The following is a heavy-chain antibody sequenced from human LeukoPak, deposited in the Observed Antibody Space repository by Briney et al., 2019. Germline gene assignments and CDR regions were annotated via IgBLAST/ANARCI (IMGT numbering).Heavy chain of an antibody. D-gene: IGHD2-21*01. CDR3: ARGVVIAPQTFDY. CDR1: GDSISSYY. V-gene: IGHV4-59*01. CDR2: IYYSGST. Sequence: SETLSLTCTVSGDSISSYYWSWIRQPPGKGLEWIGYIYYSGSTNHNPSLKSRVTISVDTSKNQFSLKLSSVTAADTAVYYCARGVVIAPQTFDYWGQGTLVTVSS. J-gene: IGHJ4*02.